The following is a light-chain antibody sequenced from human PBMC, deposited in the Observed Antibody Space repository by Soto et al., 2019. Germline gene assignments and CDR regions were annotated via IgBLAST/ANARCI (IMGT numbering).Light chain of an antibody. J-gene: IGLJ3*02. V-gene: IGLV8-61*01. CDR3: VLYMRPNWV. CDR2: NTN. CDR1: SRSVSTAYY. Sequence: QAVVTQEPSFSVSPGGTVTLTCGLNSRSVSTAYYPSWYQQTPGQAPRTLIYNTNTRSSGVPDRFSGSILGNKAALTITGAQADDECDYYCVLYMRPNWVFGGGTQLTVL.